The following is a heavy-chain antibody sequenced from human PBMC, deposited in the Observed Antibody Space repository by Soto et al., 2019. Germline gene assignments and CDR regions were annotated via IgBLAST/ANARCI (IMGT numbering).Heavy chain of an antibody. CDR1: GGSISSYY. CDR2: IYYSGST. J-gene: IGHJ4*02. V-gene: IGHV4-59*08. D-gene: IGHD2-8*01. Sequence: ETLSLTCTVSGGSISSYYWSWIRQPPGKGLEWIGYIYYSGSTNYNPSLKSRVTISVDTSKNQFSLKLSSVTAADTAVYYCARLSDCTNGVCYYFDYGGQGTLVTVSS. CDR3: ARLSDCTNGVCYYFDY.